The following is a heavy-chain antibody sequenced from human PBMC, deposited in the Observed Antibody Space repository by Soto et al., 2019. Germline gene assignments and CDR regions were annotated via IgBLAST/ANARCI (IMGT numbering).Heavy chain of an antibody. CDR2: INAGNGNT. CDR1: GYTFTSYA. D-gene: IGHD3-10*01. CDR3: ARDLGVINSSHPDDDFDI. J-gene: IGHJ3*02. Sequence: ASVKVSCKASGYTFTSYAMHWVRQAPGQGLEWMGWINAGNGNTKYSQKFQGRVTITRDTSASTAYMELSSLRSEDTAVYYCARDLGVINSSHPDDDFDIWGQGTMVTVSS. V-gene: IGHV1-3*01.